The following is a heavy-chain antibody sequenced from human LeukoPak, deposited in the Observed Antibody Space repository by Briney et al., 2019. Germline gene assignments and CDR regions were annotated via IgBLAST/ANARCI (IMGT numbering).Heavy chain of an antibody. Sequence: SETLSLTCTVSGYSISSGYYWGWIRQPPGKGLEWIGNIYPSGTTYYNPSLKSRVTISVDTSKNQFSLRLSSMTAADTAVYYCARVTGYMIEDYFDYWGQGTLVTVSS. CDR3: ARVTGYMIEDYFDY. V-gene: IGHV4-38-2*02. CDR2: IYPSGTT. CDR1: GYSISSGYY. D-gene: IGHD3-22*01. J-gene: IGHJ4*02.